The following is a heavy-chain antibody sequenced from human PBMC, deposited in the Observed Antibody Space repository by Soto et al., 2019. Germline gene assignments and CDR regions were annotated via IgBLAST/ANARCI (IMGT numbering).Heavy chain of an antibody. CDR1: GGSISSGGYY. CDR2: IYYSGST. Sequence: QVQLQESGPGLVKPSQTLSLTCTVSGGSISSGGYYWSWIRQHPGKGLEWIGYIYYSGSTYYNPSLKSRVTLSVDTSKNQFSLEVSSVTAADTAVYSCAGGAIWFGVSPNAFDIWGQGTMVTVSS. D-gene: IGHD3-10*01. J-gene: IGHJ3*02. V-gene: IGHV4-31*03. CDR3: AGGAIWFGVSPNAFDI.